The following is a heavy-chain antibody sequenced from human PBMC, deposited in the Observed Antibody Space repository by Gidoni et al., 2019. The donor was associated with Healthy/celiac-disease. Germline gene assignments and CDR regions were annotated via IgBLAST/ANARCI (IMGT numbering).Heavy chain of an antibody. J-gene: IGHJ4*02. CDR1: GFTFSSYW. Sequence: EVQLVESGGGLVQPGGSLRLSCAASGFTFSSYWMSWVRQAPGKGLEWVANIKQDGSEKYYVDSMKGRFTISRDNAKNSLYLQMNSLRAEDTAVYYCARVAARRVPYYFDYWGQGTLVTVSS. CDR2: IKQDGSEK. D-gene: IGHD6-6*01. CDR3: ARVAARRVPYYFDY. V-gene: IGHV3-7*01.